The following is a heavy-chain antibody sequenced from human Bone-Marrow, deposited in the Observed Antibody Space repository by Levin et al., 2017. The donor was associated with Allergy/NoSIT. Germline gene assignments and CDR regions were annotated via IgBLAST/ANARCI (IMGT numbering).Heavy chain of an antibody. CDR3: ARDLKIPAATRWVDP. CDR1: GFTFGDYW. Sequence: GGSLRLSCAASGFTFGDYWMHWVRQVPGKGLAWVSRINGDGSITNYADSVRGRFTISRDNSKNTLYLQMNSLRPDDAAVYYCARDLKIPAATRWVDPWGQGTLVTVSS. J-gene: IGHJ5*02. V-gene: IGHV3-74*01. D-gene: IGHD2-2*01. CDR2: INGDGSIT.